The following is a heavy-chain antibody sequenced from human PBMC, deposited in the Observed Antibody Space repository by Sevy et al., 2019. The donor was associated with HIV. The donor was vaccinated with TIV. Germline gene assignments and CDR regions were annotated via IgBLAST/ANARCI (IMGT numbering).Heavy chain of an antibody. V-gene: IGHV3-30-3*01. CDR2: ISYDGSNK. CDR1: GFTFSSYA. CDR3: ARGSTSSGPDAFDI. Sequence: GGSLRLSCAASGFTFSSYAMHWVRQAPGKGLEWVTVISYDGSNKYYADSVKGRSTISRDNSKNTLYLQMNSLRAEDTAVYYCARGSTSSGPDAFDIWGQGTMVTVSS. D-gene: IGHD2-2*01. J-gene: IGHJ3*02.